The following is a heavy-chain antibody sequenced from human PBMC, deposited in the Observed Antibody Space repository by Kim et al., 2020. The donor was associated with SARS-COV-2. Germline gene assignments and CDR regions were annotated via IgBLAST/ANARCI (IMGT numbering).Heavy chain of an antibody. J-gene: IGHJ4*02. V-gene: IGHV4-39*01. CDR3: ARLTGDFWSGYYNYFDY. CDR2: IYYSGST. Sequence: SETLSLTCTVSGGSISSSSYYWGWIRQPPGKGLEWIGSIYYSGSTYYNPSLKSRVTISVDTSKNQVSLKLSSMTAADTAVYYCARLTGDFWSGYYNYFDYWGQGTLVTGSS. D-gene: IGHD3-3*01. CDR1: GGSISSSSYY.